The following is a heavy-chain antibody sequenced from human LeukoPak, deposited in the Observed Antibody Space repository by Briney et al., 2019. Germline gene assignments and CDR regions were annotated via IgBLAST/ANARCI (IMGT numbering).Heavy chain of an antibody. D-gene: IGHD3-22*01. CDR1: GYTFTSYG. V-gene: IGHV1-18*01. CDR3: AREDYYDSSGYYPSDY. J-gene: IGHJ4*02. CDR2: ISAYNGNT. Sequence: GASVKVSCKASGYTFTSYGISWVRQAPGQGLEWMGWISAYNGNTNYAQKLQGRVIMTTDTSTSTAYMELRSLRSDDTAVYYCAREDYYDSSGYYPSDYWGQGTLVTVSS.